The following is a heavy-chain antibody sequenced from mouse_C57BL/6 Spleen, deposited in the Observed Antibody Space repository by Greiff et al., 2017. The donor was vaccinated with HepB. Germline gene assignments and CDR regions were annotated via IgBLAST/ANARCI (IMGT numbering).Heavy chain of an antibody. D-gene: IGHD2-14*01. CDR1: GYTFTSYW. J-gene: IGHJ2*01. Sequence: QVHVKQPGAELVKPGASVKMSCKASGYTFTSYWITWVKQRPGQGLEWIGDIYPGSGSTNYNEKFKSKATLTVDTSSSTAYMQLSSLTSEDTAVYDCARGTTIDDWGQGTNLTVSS. V-gene: IGHV1-55*01. CDR3: ARGTTIDD. CDR2: IYPGSGST.